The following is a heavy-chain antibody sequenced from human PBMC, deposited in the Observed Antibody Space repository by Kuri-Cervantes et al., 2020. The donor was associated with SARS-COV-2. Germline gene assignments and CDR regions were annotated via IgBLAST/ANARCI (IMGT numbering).Heavy chain of an antibody. CDR1: GGSISSSSYY. J-gene: IGHJ6*02. CDR3: ARLGATRGSYYYGVDV. D-gene: IGHD1-26*01. V-gene: IGHV4-39*07. CDR2: SHYSGST. Sequence: SETLSLSCTVSGGSISSSSYYWGWIRQPPGKGLEWIGSSHYSGSTNYNTSLDSRVTISVDTSKNQLSLILSSVTAADAAVYYCARLGATRGSYYYGVDVWGQGTTVTVSS.